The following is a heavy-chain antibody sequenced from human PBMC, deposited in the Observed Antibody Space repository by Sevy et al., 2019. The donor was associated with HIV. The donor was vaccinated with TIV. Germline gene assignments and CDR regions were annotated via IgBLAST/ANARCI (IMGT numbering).Heavy chain of an antibody. D-gene: IGHD3-10*01. CDR2: ISGSGGST. Sequence: GGSVRLSCAASGFTFSSYAMSWVRQAPGKGLEWVSAISGSGGSTYYADSVKGRFTISRDNSKNTLYLQMNSLRAEDTAVYYCAKDLGITMVRGVIIRASQYDYWGQGTLVTVSS. CDR3: AKDLGITMVRGVIIRASQYDY. J-gene: IGHJ4*02. V-gene: IGHV3-23*01. CDR1: GFTFSSYA.